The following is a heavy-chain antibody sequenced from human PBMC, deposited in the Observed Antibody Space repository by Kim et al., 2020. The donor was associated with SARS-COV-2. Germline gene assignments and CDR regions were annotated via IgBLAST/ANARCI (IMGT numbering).Heavy chain of an antibody. Sequence: PSLKSRVTISVDTSNNQFSLKLTSVTAADTAVYYCARAAGWAAAGSYFQHWAQGTLVTVSS. J-gene: IGHJ1*01. V-gene: IGHV4-59*01. D-gene: IGHD6-13*01. CDR3: ARAAGWAAAGSYFQH.